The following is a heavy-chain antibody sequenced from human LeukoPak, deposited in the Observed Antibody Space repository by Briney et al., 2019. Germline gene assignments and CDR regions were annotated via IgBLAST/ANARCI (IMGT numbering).Heavy chain of an antibody. CDR3: ARAPRVATITSNIYYYYYYMDV. Sequence: PSETLSLTCTVSGASISSSSYYWGWIRQPPGKGLEWIGRIYTSGSTNYNPSLKTRVTMSVDTSKNQFSLKLTSVTSADTAVYYCARAPRVATITSNIYYYYYYMDVWGKGTTVTVSS. CDR1: GASISSSSYY. J-gene: IGHJ6*03. D-gene: IGHD5-12*01. CDR2: IYTSGST. V-gene: IGHV4-39*07.